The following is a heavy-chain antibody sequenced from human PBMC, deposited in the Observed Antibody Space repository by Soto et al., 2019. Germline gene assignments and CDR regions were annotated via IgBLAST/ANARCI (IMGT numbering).Heavy chain of an antibody. J-gene: IGHJ4*02. V-gene: IGHV3-15*01. D-gene: IGHD3-10*01. CDR3: TRTILQWFGESD. CDR1: GFTFTNAW. CDR2: IKSETDGATT. Sequence: EVQLVESGGGLVKPGGSLRLSCTASGFTFTNAWMSWVRQAPGKGLEWVGRIKSETDGATTDYGAPVKGRFTISRADSTNTLYLHMNSLKTEDTAVYYCTRTILQWFGESDWGQGTLVTVSS.